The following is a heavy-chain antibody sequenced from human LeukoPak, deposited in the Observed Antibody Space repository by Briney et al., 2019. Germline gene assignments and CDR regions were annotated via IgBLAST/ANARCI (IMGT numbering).Heavy chain of an antibody. CDR2: INSGGSSI. CDR1: GFTFSSYW. Sequence: GGSLRLSCAASGFTFSSYWMHWVRQAPGKGLVWVSRINSGGSSITYADSVKGRFTISRDNAKNTLYLQMNSLRVEDTAVYYCAREWRVSGYEFDCWGQGTLVTVSS. J-gene: IGHJ4*02. CDR3: AREWRVSGYEFDC. V-gene: IGHV3-74*03. D-gene: IGHD5-12*01.